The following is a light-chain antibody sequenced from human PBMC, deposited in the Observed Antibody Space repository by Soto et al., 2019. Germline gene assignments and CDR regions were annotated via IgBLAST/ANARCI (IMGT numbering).Light chain of an antibody. CDR1: QAIKND. Sequence: AIQMTHSTSSLSASVGDRFTITCRASQAIKNDLAWYQQKTGKAPKILIFAESSLKTGVPSRLRGSGSGSDLNLTISKLQPEDFATYYCLKFNTYPRTFGQGTKVDIK. J-gene: IGKJ1*01. CDR3: LKFNTYPRT. CDR2: AES. V-gene: IGKV1-6*01.